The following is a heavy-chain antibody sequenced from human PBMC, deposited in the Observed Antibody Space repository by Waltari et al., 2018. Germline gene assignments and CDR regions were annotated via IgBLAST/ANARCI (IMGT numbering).Heavy chain of an antibody. D-gene: IGHD2-2*01. CDR2: IYHSGFT. CDR3: ARDISCTSTSCYEGWFDP. J-gene: IGHJ5*02. V-gene: IGHV4-38-2*02. Sequence: QVQLQESGPRLVKPSETLSLTCAVSGYSISSGYYWGWIRQPPGKGLEWIGCIYHSGFTYYSPSLKSRVTITVDTSKNQFSLKLRSGTAADTAVYYCARDISCTSTSCYEGWFDPWGQGTLVTVSS. CDR1: GYSISSGYY.